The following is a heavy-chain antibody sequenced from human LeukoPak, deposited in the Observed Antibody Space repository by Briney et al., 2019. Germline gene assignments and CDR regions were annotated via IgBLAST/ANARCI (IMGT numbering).Heavy chain of an antibody. CDR2: ISSSSSYI. Sequence: GGSLRLSCAASGFTFSSYSMNWVRQAPGKGLEWVSSISSSSSYIYYADSVKGRFTISRDNAKNSLYLQMNSLRAEDTAVYYCAGEQDYDGFWNYWGQGTLVTVSS. J-gene: IGHJ4*02. V-gene: IGHV3-21*01. CDR1: GFTFSSYS. CDR3: AGEQDYDGFWNY. D-gene: IGHD3/OR15-3a*01.